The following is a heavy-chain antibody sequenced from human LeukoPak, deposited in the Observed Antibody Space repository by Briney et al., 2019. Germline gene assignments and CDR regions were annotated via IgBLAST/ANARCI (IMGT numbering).Heavy chain of an antibody. V-gene: IGHV3-74*01. CDR1: GFAFSSYW. Sequence: PGGSLRGSCTATGFAFSSYWMHWVRQAPGKGRVWVSRIKRDGSGTTYADSVKGRFTISRDNAKNTLYLQMNSLRAEDTAVYYCARDVGYSLNYWGQGTLVTVSS. D-gene: IGHD5-18*01. CDR3: ARDVGYSLNY. J-gene: IGHJ4*02. CDR2: IKRDGSGT.